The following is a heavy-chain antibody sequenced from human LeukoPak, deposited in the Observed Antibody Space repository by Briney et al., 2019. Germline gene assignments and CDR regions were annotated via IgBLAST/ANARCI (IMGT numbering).Heavy chain of an antibody. CDR2: ISAYNGNT. Sequence: ASVKVSCKASGYTFTSYGISWVRQAPGQGLEWMGWISAYNGNTNYAQKLQGRVTMTTDTSTSTAYMELRSLRSGDTAVYYCARVGGVVVVPAAHLDYWGQGTLVTVSS. J-gene: IGHJ4*02. CDR1: GYTFTSYG. V-gene: IGHV1-18*01. D-gene: IGHD2-2*01. CDR3: ARVGGVVVVPAAHLDY.